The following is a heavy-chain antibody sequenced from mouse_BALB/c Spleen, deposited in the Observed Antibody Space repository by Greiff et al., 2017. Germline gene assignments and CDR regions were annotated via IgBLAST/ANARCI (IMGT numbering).Heavy chain of an antibody. CDR3: ARNKVYYGSSGAMDY. Sequence: QVQLQQSGPSLVQPSQSLSITCTVSGFSLTSYGVHWVRQSPGKGLEWLGVIWSGGSTDYNAAFISRLSISKDNSKSQVFFKMNSLQANDTAIYYCARNKVYYGSSGAMDYWGQGTSVTVSS. CDR1: GFSLTSYG. V-gene: IGHV2-2*02. J-gene: IGHJ4*01. D-gene: IGHD1-1*01. CDR2: IWSGGST.